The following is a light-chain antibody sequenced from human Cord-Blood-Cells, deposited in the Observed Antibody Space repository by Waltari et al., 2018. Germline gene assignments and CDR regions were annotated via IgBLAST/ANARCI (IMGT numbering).Light chain of an antibody. V-gene: IGKV1-39*01. CDR2: AAS. CDR1: QSISSY. J-gene: IGKJ3*01. CDR3: QQSYSTPFT. Sequence: DIQMTQSPSSLSASVGDRVTITCRASQSISSYLNWYQQKPGKAPKLLIYAASSLQSGVPSRFSGSGSVTDFTLNISSLQPEDFATYYCQQSYSTPFTFGPGTKVDIK.